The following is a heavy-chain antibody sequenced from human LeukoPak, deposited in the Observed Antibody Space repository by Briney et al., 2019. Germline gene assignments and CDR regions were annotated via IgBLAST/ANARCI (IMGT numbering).Heavy chain of an antibody. CDR3: SRCPIPRYSSSWDYYSYYMDV. J-gene: IGHJ6*03. D-gene: IGHD6-13*01. Sequence: KASQTLSLTCTVSGASISSGDYYWSWIRQPAGKGLEWIGRIYTSGSTNYNPSLNSRVTMSVDTSKNQFSLKLSSVTAADTTVYSCSRCPIPRYSSSWDYYSYYMDVWGKGTTVTVSS. V-gene: IGHV4-61*02. CDR2: IYTSGST. CDR1: GASISSGDYY.